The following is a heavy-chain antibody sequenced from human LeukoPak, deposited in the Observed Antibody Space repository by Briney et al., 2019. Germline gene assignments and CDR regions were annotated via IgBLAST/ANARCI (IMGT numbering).Heavy chain of an antibody. Sequence: GGSLRLSCAASGFTFSSYGMHWVRQAPGKGLEWVAVIWYDGSNKYYADSVKGRFTISRDNSKNTLYLQMNSLRAEDTAVYYCARQIRIVGAHFDYWGQGTLVTVSS. J-gene: IGHJ4*02. CDR2: IWYDGSNK. V-gene: IGHV3-33*01. CDR1: GFTFSSYG. D-gene: IGHD1-26*01. CDR3: ARQIRIVGAHFDY.